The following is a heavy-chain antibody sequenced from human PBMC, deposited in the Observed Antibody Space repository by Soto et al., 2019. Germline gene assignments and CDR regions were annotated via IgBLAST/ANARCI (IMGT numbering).Heavy chain of an antibody. J-gene: IGHJ5*02. CDR2: IYYSGST. CDR3: ASTHYGFWSGYVNWFDP. CDR1: GGSISSGDYY. V-gene: IGHV4-30-4*01. Sequence: SSETLSLTCTVSGGSISSGDYYWSWIRQPQGKGLEWIGYIYYSGSTYYSPSLKSRVTISGDTSKNQLSLKLSSVTAADTAVYYCASTHYGFWSGYVNWFDPWGQGTLVTVSS. D-gene: IGHD3-3*01.